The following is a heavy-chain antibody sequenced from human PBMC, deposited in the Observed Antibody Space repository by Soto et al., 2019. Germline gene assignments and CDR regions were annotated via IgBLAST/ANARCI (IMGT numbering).Heavy chain of an antibody. J-gene: IGHJ4*02. V-gene: IGHV1-69*01. D-gene: IGHD5-18*01. CDR3: AREPRYSYGYNYFDY. Sequence: QVQLVQSGAEVKKPGSSVKVSCKASGGTFSSYAISWVRQAPGQGLEWMGGIIPIFGTANYAQKFQGRVRVTADESTSTAYRGLSSLGSENAAVYYCAREPRYSYGYNYFDYWGQGPLVTVSS. CDR2: IIPIFGTA. CDR1: GGTFSSYA.